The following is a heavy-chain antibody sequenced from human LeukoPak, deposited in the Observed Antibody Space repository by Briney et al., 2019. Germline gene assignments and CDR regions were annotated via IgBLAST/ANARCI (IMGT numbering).Heavy chain of an antibody. J-gene: IGHJ6*03. CDR3: AKGLKTTVGPYMGYHYYMDV. Sequence: GSLRLSCATSGFTFRNYAMSWVRQAPGKGLEWVSCISNSGGTTYHADSVKGRFAISRDTSKNTLYLQMNSLRAEDTAVYCCAKGLKTTVGPYMGYHYYMDVWGKGTTVTVSS. CDR1: GFTFRNYA. V-gene: IGHV3-23*01. CDR2: ISNSGGTT. D-gene: IGHD1-1*01.